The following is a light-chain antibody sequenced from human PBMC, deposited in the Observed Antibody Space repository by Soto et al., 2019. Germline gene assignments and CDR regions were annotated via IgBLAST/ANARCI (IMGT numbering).Light chain of an antibody. CDR2: DAS. CDR3: QQYSSYSLYT. V-gene: IGKV1-5*01. J-gene: IGKJ2*01. CDR1: QSISGW. Sequence: DIQMTQSPSTLSASVGDRVTITCRASQSISGWLAWFQQKPGKAPKLLIYDASTVESGVPSRFRGSGSGTQFPLSISRLQPDDFATYFCQQYSSYSLYTFGQGTKLEI.